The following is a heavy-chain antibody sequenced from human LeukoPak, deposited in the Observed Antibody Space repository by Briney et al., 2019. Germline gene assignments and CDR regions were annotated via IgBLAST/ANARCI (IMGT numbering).Heavy chain of an antibody. Sequence: SQTLSLTCAISGDSVSSNSVTCNWIRQSPSGGLEWLSRTYYRSTWYNDYAVSVRGRITVNPDTSKNQFSLHLNSVTPEDTAVYYCARRLTQYDCFDPWGQGILVTVSS. CDR3: ARRLTQYDCFDP. V-gene: IGHV6-1*01. CDR2: TYYRSTWYN. D-gene: IGHD2-2*01. CDR1: GDSVSSNSVT. J-gene: IGHJ5*02.